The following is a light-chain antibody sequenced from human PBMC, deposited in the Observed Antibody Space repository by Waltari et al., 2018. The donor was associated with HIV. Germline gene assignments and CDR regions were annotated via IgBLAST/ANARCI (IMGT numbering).Light chain of an antibody. Sequence: QSALSQPASVSGSPGQSITISCTGTSSYVGAYNYVSWYQQHPDRATKLMIYEVSNRPLGVSNRFSGSKSGNTASLTISGLQAEDEADYYCTSYTSSTHVIFGGGTKLTVL. CDR2: EVS. CDR3: TSYTSSTHVI. CDR1: SSYVGAYNY. J-gene: IGLJ2*01. V-gene: IGLV2-14*01.